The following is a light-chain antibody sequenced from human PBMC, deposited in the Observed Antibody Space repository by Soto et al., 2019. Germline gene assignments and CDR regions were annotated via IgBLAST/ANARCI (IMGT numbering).Light chain of an antibody. CDR2: GAS. CDR1: QSVSSN. CDR3: QQYNNWWT. Sequence: IVMTQSPATLSVSPGERATLSCRASQSVSSNLAWYQQKPGQAPRLLIYGASNRATGIPARFSGSGSGTEFTLTISSLQSEDFAVYYCQQYNNWWTFGQGTKVEIK. V-gene: IGKV3-15*01. J-gene: IGKJ1*01.